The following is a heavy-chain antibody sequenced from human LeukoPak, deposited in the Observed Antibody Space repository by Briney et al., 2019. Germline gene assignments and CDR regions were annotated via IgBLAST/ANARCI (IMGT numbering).Heavy chain of an antibody. CDR2: IYTSGST. CDR1: GGSISITSYY. J-gene: IGHJ4*02. CDR3: ARSSGWGFDY. Sequence: SETLSLTCTVSGGSISITSYYWGWIRQPPGKGLEWIGRIYTSGSTNYNPSLKSRVTMSVDTSKNQFSLKLSSVTAADTAVYYCARSSGWGFDYWGQGTLVTVSS. D-gene: IGHD6-19*01. V-gene: IGHV4-39*07.